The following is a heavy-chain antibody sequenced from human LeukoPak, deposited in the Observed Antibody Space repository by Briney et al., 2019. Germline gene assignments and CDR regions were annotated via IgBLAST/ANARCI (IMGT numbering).Heavy chain of an antibody. CDR1: GYTFTDYY. V-gene: IGHV1-2*02. D-gene: IGHD3-9*01. Sequence: APVKVSCKASGYTFTDYYIQWVRQAPGQGLEWMGWFNPNSGGSDYAQKFQGRVTMTGDTSISSGYMELSRLISDDTAVYYCAREKLRYFGKTGFDSWGQGTLVTVSS. CDR3: AREKLRYFGKTGFDS. CDR2: FNPNSGGS. J-gene: IGHJ5*01.